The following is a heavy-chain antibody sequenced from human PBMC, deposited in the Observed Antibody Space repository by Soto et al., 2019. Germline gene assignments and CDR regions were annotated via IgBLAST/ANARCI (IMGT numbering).Heavy chain of an antibody. CDR2: ISGSGGST. D-gene: IGHD3-3*01. J-gene: IGHJ6*02. Sequence: GGSLRLSCAASGFTFSSYAMSWVRQAPGKGLEWVSAISGSGGSTYYADSVKGRFTISRDNSKNTLYLQMNSLRAEDTAVYYCAKGNIDNDFWSGYYTRYYYYGMDVWGQGTTVTVSS. CDR1: GFTFSSYA. CDR3: AKGNIDNDFWSGYYTRYYYYGMDV. V-gene: IGHV3-23*01.